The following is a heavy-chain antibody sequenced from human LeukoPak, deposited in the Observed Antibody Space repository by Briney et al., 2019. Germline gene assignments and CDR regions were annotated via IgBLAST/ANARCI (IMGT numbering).Heavy chain of an antibody. V-gene: IGHV1-18*01. CDR3: ARMGGYYDILTGYYPPLYYFDY. CDR1: GYTFTSYG. J-gene: IGHJ4*02. Sequence: APVKVSCKASGYTFTSYGISWVRQAPGQGLEWMGWISAYNGNTNYAQKLQGRVTMTTDTSTSTAYMELRSLRSDDTAVYYCARMGGYYDILTGYYPPLYYFDYWGQGTLVTVSS. CDR2: ISAYNGNT. D-gene: IGHD3-9*01.